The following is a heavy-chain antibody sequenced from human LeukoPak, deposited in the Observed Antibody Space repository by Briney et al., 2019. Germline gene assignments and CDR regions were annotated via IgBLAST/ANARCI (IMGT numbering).Heavy chain of an antibody. V-gene: IGHV3-9*01. CDR3: AKESGAN. CDR1: GFTFDDYA. Sequence: GRSLRLSCAASGFTFDDYAMHWVRQAPGKGLEWVSGISWNSGSIGYADSVKGRFTISRDNAKNSLYLQMNSLRAEDTALYYCAKESGANWGQGTLVTVSS. CDR2: ISWNSGSI. J-gene: IGHJ4*02.